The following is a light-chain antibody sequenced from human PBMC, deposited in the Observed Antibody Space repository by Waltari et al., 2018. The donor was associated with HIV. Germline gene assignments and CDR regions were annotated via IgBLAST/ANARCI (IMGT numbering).Light chain of an antibody. Sequence: QLVLTQSPSASASLGASVKITCTLSSEYSHYAIAWHQHKPEKAPRYLMKVNRDVSYNKADGFPDRFSGSSSGAERYLTISSRHFEDEADYHGQTLGTGIQVFGGGTKLTGL. J-gene: IGLJ3*02. CDR3: QTLGTGIQV. CDR2: VNRDVSY. CDR1: SEYSHYA. V-gene: IGLV4-69*01.